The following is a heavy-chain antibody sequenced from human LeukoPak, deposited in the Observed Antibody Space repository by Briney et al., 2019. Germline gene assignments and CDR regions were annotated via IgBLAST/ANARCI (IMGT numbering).Heavy chain of an antibody. CDR3: ARYGSETAVGWFDP. V-gene: IGHV1-8*03. CDR1: GYTFTSYD. J-gene: IGHJ5*02. CDR2: MNPNSGNT. D-gene: IGHD3-10*01. Sequence: ASVKVSCKASGYTFTSYDINWVRQATGQGLEWMGWMNPNSGNTGYAQKFQGRVTITRNTSISTAYMELSSLRSEDTAVYYCARYGSETAVGWFDPWGQGTLVTVSS.